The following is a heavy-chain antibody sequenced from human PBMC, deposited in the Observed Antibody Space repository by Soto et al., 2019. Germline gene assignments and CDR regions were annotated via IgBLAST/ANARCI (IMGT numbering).Heavy chain of an antibody. CDR2: VNPIVSMS. J-gene: IGHJ4*02. Sequence: QVQLVHSGAEVKRPGSSVKVSCKASGDTFNFYSINWVRQAPGLGLEWMGRVNPIVSMSNYAQKFQGRVTMTADKSTRTADMELSSLRSADTAIYYCASSYGSGYRAFDYWGQGALVTVSS. CDR3: ASSYGSGYRAFDY. CDR1: GDTFNFYS. D-gene: IGHD3-10*01. V-gene: IGHV1-69*02.